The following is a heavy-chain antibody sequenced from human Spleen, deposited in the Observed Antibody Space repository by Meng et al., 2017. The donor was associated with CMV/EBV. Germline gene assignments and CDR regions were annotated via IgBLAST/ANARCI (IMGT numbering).Heavy chain of an antibody. V-gene: IGHV4-39*07. CDR2: IYYSGST. CDR3: ARDQSNYYYYGMDV. Sequence: SETLSLTCTVSGGSISSSSYYWGWIRQPPGKGLEWIGSIYYSGSTYYNPSLKSRVTISVDTSKNQFSLKLSSVTAADTAVYYCARDQSNYYYYGMDVWGQGTTVTVSS. CDR1: GGSISSSSYY. D-gene: IGHD6-6*01. J-gene: IGHJ6*02.